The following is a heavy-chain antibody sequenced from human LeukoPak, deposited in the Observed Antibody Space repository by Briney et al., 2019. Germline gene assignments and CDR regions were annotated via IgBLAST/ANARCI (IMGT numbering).Heavy chain of an antibody. CDR2: IKQDGSEK. J-gene: IGHJ4*02. Sequence: GGSLRLSCAASGFTFSSYWMSWVRQAPGKGLEWVANIKQDGSEKYYVDSVKGRFTMSRDNAKNSLYLQMNSLRVEDTAVYYCVRDYLWGNYRSFDFWGQGTLVTVSS. D-gene: IGHD3-16*02. CDR3: VRDYLWGNYRSFDF. CDR1: GFTFSSYW. V-gene: IGHV3-7*01.